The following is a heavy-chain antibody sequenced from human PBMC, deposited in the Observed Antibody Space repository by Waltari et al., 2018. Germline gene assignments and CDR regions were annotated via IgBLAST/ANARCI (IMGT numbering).Heavy chain of an antibody. CDR3: ARDPSIVGATPLHYFDY. J-gene: IGHJ4*02. D-gene: IGHD1-26*01. CDR2: LDYSGST. CDR1: GGSISSSSYY. Sequence: QLQLQESGPGLVKPSETLYLTCTVSGGSISSSSYYWGWNRQPPGKGLELIGCLDYSGSTYSHPSLQSRVTISVDTSNHHFSLKLSSVTAADTAVYYCARDPSIVGATPLHYFDYWGQGTLVTVSS. V-gene: IGHV4-39*07.